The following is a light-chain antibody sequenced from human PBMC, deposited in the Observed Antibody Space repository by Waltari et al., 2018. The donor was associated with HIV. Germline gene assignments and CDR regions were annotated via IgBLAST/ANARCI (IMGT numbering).Light chain of an antibody. CDR2: TDN. CDR3: STWDDGLDGPV. Sequence: QSVLTQPPSASGTPGQRVSIPCSGSSTNIGSNTVNWYQPLPGTAPKLLIYTDNQRPSGVPDRFSGSKSDTSASLAISGLQSEDEADYYCSTWDDGLDGPVFGGGTKLTVL. V-gene: IGLV1-44*01. J-gene: IGLJ3*02. CDR1: STNIGSNT.